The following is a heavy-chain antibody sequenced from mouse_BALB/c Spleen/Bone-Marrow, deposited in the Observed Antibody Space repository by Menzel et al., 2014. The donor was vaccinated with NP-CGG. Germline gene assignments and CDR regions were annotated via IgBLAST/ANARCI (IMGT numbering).Heavy chain of an antibody. CDR2: IDPANGNT. CDR1: GFNIKDTY. J-gene: IGHJ3*01. D-gene: IGHD1-1*01. Sequence: VQLQQSGAELVKPGASVKLSCTASGFNIKDTYMHWVKQRPEQGLEWIGRIDPANGNTTYDPKFQGKATITADTSSNTAYLQLSSLTSEDTAVYYCANYYYGSSLFAYWGQGTLVTVSA. CDR3: ANYYYGSSLFAY. V-gene: IGHV14-3*02.